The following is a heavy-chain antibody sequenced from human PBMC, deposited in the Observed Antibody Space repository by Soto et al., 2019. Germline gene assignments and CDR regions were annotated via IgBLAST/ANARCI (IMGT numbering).Heavy chain of an antibody. Sequence: QVQLQESGPGLVKPSQNLSLTCTVSGGSFSSGAYYWSWVRRHPGMGLEWIGYISYRGTHYYNPSLKSRLTISVDASKNQFSLRLSSVTAADTAVYYCARVSATGTRWFDPWGQGTLVTVSS. V-gene: IGHV4-31*03. J-gene: IGHJ5*02. CDR3: ARVSATGTRWFDP. CDR2: ISYRGTH. CDR1: GGSFSSGAYY. D-gene: IGHD6-13*01.